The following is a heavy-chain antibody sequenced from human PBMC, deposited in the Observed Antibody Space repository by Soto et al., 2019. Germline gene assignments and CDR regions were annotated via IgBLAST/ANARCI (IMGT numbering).Heavy chain of an antibody. CDR2: ISYDGSNK. V-gene: IGHV3-30-3*01. D-gene: IGHD6-13*01. CDR1: GFTCSSYA. Sequence: QVQLVESGGGVVQPGRSLRLSCAASGFTCSSYAMHWVRQAPGKGLEWVAVISYDGSNKYYADSVKGRFTISRDNSKNTLYLQMNSLRAEDTAVYYCAREKTCSWNLGPLYYGMDVWGQGTTVTVSS. CDR3: AREKTCSWNLGPLYYGMDV. J-gene: IGHJ6*02.